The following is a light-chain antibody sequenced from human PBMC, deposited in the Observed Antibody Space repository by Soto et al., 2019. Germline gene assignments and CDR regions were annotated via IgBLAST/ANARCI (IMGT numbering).Light chain of an antibody. Sequence: EVVLTQSPATLSLSPGERATLSCRASQTVNVNLAWHQQKPGQAPRLLIYGASTRAAGVPARFTGSGSGTEFTLTISSLHSDDFAVYYCQQYNHWPPYTFGQGTKLEIK. J-gene: IGKJ2*01. V-gene: IGKV3-15*01. CDR2: GAS. CDR1: QTVNVN. CDR3: QQYNHWPPYT.